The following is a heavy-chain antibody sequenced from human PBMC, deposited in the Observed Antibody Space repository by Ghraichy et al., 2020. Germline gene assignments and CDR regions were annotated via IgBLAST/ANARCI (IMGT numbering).Heavy chain of an antibody. CDR1: GGSFSGYY. J-gene: IGHJ6*02. Sequence: SETLSLTCAVYGGSFSGYYWSWIRQPPGRGLEWIGEVDHGGSTNYNPSLKSRVTISVDTSKNQFSLKLSSVTAADTAVYYCASRPGIHYYGMDVWGQGTTVTVSS. CDR2: VDHGGST. V-gene: IGHV4-34*01. CDR3: ASRPGIHYYGMDV. D-gene: IGHD2/OR15-2a*01.